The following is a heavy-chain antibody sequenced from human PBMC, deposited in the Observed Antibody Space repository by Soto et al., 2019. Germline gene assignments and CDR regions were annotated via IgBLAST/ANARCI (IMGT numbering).Heavy chain of an antibody. CDR2: INPNSGGT. D-gene: IGHD1-1*01. J-gene: IGHJ6*03. Sequence: ASVKVSCKASGYTFTGYYMHWVRQAPGQGLEWMGWINPNSGGTNYAQKFQGWVTMTRDTSISTAYMELSRLRSDDTAVYYCARSATGRLSYMDVWGKGTTVTVSS. V-gene: IGHV1-2*04. CDR1: GYTFTGYY. CDR3: ARSATGRLSYMDV.